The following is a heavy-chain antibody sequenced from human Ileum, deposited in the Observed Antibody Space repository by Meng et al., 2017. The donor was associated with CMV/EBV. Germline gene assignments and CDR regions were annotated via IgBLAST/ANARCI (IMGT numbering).Heavy chain of an antibody. J-gene: IGHJ4*02. D-gene: IGHD2-8*02. CDR2: INPKTGGT. Sequence: ASVKVSCKGSGHSFSGYFMHWVRQAPGQGLEWRGWINPKTGGTNYAQRFLGRVTMTRDTTTTTTYMELKRLTSDDTAVYYCACSWDRFYWEFWGPGTLVTVSS. V-gene: IGHV1-2*02. CDR3: ACSWDRFYWEF. CDR1: GHSFSGYF.